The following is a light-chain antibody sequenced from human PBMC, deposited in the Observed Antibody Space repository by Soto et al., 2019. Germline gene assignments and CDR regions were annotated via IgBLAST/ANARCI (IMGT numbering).Light chain of an antibody. V-gene: IGLV2-14*01. CDR2: DVS. J-gene: IGLJ2*01. CDR1: SSDVGGYKY. CDR3: TSYSSSRILL. Sequence: SVLTQPASVSGSPGQSITISCTGTSSDVGGYKYVSWYQQHPGKAPKLMIYDVSNRPSGVSNRFSASKSGNTASLTISGLQAEDEADYYCTSYSSSRILLFGGGTKLTVL.